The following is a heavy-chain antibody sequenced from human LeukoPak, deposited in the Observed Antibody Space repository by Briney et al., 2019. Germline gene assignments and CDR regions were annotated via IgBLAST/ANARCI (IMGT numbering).Heavy chain of an antibody. CDR3: AKGDLFDY. CDR1: GFTVSSKY. J-gene: IGHJ4*02. CDR2: LYSGGST. D-gene: IGHD2-21*02. V-gene: IGHV3-53*01. Sequence: PGGSLRLSCAASGFTVSSKYMNWVRQAPGKGQEWVSVLYSGGSTYYAGSVKGRFTISRDNSKNTLYLQMNSLRAEDTAVYYCAKGDLFDYWGQGTLVTVSS.